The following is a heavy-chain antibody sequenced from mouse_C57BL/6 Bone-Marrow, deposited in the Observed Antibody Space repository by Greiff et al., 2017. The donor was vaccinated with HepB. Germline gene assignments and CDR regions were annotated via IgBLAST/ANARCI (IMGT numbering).Heavy chain of an antibody. CDR1: GYTFTSYG. CDR2: IYPRSGNT. CDR3: RITTDWYFDV. J-gene: IGHJ1*03. V-gene: IGHV1-81*01. Sequence: QVQLKQSGAELARPGASVKLSCKASGYTFTSYGISWVKQRTGQGLEWIGEIYPRSGNTYYNEKFKGKATLTADKSSSTAYMELRSLTSEDSAVYFCRITTDWYFDVWGTGTTVTVSS. D-gene: IGHD1-1*01.